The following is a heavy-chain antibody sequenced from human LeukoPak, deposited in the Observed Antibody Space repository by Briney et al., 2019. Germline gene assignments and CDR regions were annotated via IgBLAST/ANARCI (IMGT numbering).Heavy chain of an antibody. CDR1: GFTFSSYW. V-gene: IGHV3-7*01. CDR2: IKQDGSEK. CDR3: AREETFPWFDP. Sequence: GGSLRLSCAASGFTFSSYWMSRVRQAPGKGLEWVANIKQDGSEKYYVDSVKGRFTISRDNAKNSLYLQMNSLRAEDTAVHYCAREETFPWFDPWGQGTLVTVSS. D-gene: IGHD5-24*01. J-gene: IGHJ5*02.